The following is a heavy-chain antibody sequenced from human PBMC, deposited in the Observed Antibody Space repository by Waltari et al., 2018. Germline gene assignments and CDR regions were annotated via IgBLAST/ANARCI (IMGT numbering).Heavy chain of an antibody. CDR3: AKGTNIAVAGLDY. J-gene: IGHJ4*02. Sequence: QVQLVESGGGVVRPGRSLRLSCAASGFTFSSYGMHWVRQAPGKGLEWVAVISDDGRNKYYADSVKGRFTISRDNSKNTLYLQMNSLRAEDTAVYYCAKGTNIAVAGLDYWGQGTLVTVSS. V-gene: IGHV3-30*18. D-gene: IGHD6-19*01. CDR1: GFTFSSYG. CDR2: ISDDGRNK.